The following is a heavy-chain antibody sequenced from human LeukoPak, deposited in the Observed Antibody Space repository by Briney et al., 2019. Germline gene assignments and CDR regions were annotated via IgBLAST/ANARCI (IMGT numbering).Heavy chain of an antibody. CDR2: IYSGGST. CDR1: GLTVSSTY. Sequence: PGGSLRLSCAASGLTVSSTYMSWVRQTPGKGLEWVSVIYSGGSTYYADSVKGRFTISRDNSKNTLYLRMNSLRAEDTAVYYCARDLLEWYFDYWGQGTLVTVSS. J-gene: IGHJ4*02. V-gene: IGHV3-66*01. CDR3: ARDLLEWYFDY. D-gene: IGHD3-3*01.